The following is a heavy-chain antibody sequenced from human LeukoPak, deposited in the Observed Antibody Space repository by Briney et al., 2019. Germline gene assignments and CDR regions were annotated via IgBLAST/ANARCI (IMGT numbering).Heavy chain of an antibody. Sequence: ASVTVSFKGSVYTFTYYFLHWVRPPPAQGLEWMGWINPNNGLTNYTHKFKGRLTMTRDTSISTGYMELNRLTSDDTVVFYCAIGWGSLYYFDYWGEGSLVTASS. CDR2: INPNNGLT. D-gene: IGHD3-16*01. V-gene: IGHV1-2*02. CDR1: VYTFTYYF. J-gene: IGHJ4*02. CDR3: AIGWGSLYYFDY.